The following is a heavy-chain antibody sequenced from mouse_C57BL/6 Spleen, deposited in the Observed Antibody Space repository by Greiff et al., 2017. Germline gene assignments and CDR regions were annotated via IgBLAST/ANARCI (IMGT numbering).Heavy chain of an antibody. CDR1: GFTFSDYG. D-gene: IGHD4-1*02. J-gene: IGHJ3*01. Sequence: EVKLMESGGGLVKPGGSLKLSCAASGFTFSDYGMHWVRQAPEKGLEWVAYISSGSSTIYYADTVKGRFTISRDNAKNTLFLQMTSLRSEDTAMYYCARRPTGFAYWGQGTLVTVSA. CDR2: ISSGSSTI. CDR3: ARRPTGFAY. V-gene: IGHV5-17*01.